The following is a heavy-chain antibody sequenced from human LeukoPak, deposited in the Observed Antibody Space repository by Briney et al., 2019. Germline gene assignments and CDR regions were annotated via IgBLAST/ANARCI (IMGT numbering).Heavy chain of an antibody. V-gene: IGHV4-39*07. CDR1: GGSISSSSYY. CDR3: ARDGYSGNDGL. J-gene: IGHJ4*02. Sequence: PSETLSLTCTVSGGSISSSSYYWGWIRQPPGKGLEWIGSIYHSGSTYYNPSLKSRVTISVDTSKNQFSLKLTSVTAADTAVYYCARDGYSGNDGLWGQGTLVTVSS. CDR2: IYHSGST. D-gene: IGHD5-12*01.